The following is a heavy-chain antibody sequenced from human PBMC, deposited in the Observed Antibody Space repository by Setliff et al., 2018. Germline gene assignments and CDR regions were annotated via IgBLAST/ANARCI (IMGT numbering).Heavy chain of an antibody. CDR3: ARGRNIAARLLDS. CDR1: GGTFSDYY. D-gene: IGHD6-6*01. CDR2: INHRGST. J-gene: IGHJ4*02. Sequence: SETLSLTCAAYGGTFSDYYWTWIRQPPGKGLEWVGEINHRGSTNYNPSLKSRVTISVDTSKDQFSLKLISMTAADAAVYYCARGRNIAARLLDSWGQGTLVSVSS. V-gene: IGHV4-34*01.